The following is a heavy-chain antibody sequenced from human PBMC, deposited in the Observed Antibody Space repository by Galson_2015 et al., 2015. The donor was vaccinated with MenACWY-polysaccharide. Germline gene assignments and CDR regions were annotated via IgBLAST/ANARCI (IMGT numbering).Heavy chain of an antibody. V-gene: IGHV3-30*02. CDR1: GFNFRGNG. CDR2: IRNDEISK. D-gene: IGHD6-13*01. J-gene: IGHJ4*02. CDR3: ARNPSRLDIAAASN. Sequence: SLRLSCGASGFNFRGNGMHWVRQAPGKGQEWVALIRNDEISKHYIDAVKGRFSISRDNSKNTLYLQMNTLRPEDTAVYYCARNPSRLDIAAASNWGQGALVTVSS.